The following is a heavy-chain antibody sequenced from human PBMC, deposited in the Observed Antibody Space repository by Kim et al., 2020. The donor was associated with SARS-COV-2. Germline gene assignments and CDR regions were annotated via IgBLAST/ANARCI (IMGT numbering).Heavy chain of an antibody. D-gene: IGHD3-10*01. CDR1: GGSVSSGSYY. V-gene: IGHV4-61*01. CDR2: IYYSGST. CDR3: ARVRTYEPYGSGATGWFDP. Sequence: SETLSLTCTVSGGSVSSGSYYWSWIRQPPGKGLEWIGYIYYSGSTNYNPSLKSRVTISVDTSKNQFSLKLSSVTAADTAVYYCARVRTYEPYGSGATGWFDPWGQGTLVTVSS. J-gene: IGHJ5*02.